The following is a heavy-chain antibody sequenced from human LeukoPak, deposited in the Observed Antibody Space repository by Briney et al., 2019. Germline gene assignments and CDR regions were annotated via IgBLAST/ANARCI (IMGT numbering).Heavy chain of an antibody. D-gene: IGHD4-17*01. Sequence: GGSLRLSCAASGFIFSNYDMHWVRKSTEEGLEWVAAIGAAGETYYRVSVRGRFTISRQNDKASLFLQMNTLRAADTALYYCARGRPYGDYVYFDQWGQGTLVTVSS. J-gene: IGHJ4*02. CDR2: IGAAGET. CDR3: ARGRPYGDYVYFDQ. V-gene: IGHV3-13*01. CDR1: GFIFSNYD.